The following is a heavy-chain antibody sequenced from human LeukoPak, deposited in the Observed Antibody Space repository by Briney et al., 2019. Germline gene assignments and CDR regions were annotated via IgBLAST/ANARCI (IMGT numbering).Heavy chain of an antibody. Sequence: ASVKVSCKASGYTFTGYYMHWVPQAPGQGLEWMGWINPNRGGTNDAQKFQGRVTMTRDTTISTAYMALSSLRYDDTAVYYCACTMIVEDAIDLWGQGTMVTLSS. CDR2: INPNRGGT. V-gene: IGHV1-2*02. D-gene: IGHD3-22*01. J-gene: IGHJ3*01. CDR1: GYTFTGYY. CDR3: ACTMIVEDAIDL.